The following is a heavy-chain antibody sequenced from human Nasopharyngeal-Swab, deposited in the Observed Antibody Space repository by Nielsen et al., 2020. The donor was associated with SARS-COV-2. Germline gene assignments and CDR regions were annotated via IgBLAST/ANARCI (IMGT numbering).Heavy chain of an antibody. CDR3: VGSSWYGDYYYYYGMDV. Sequence: GSLRLSCTVSGGSISSSSYYWGWIRQPPGKGLEWIGSIYHSGSTYYNPSLKSRVTISVDTSKNQFSLKLSSVTAADTAVYYCVGSSWYGDYYYYYGMDVWGQGTTVTVS. CDR1: GGSISSSSYY. D-gene: IGHD6-13*01. V-gene: IGHV4-39*07. J-gene: IGHJ6*02. CDR2: IYHSGST.